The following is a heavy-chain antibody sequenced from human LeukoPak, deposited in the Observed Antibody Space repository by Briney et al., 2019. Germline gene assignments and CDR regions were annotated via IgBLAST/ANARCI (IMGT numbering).Heavy chain of an antibody. J-gene: IGHJ6*03. CDR2: INHSGST. CDR1: GGSFSGYY. CDR3: ARDRFDDRSGYYYHYYYYMDV. D-gene: IGHD3-22*01. V-gene: IGHV4-34*01. Sequence: NSSETLSLTCDVYGGSFSGYYWSWIRQPPGKGLEWIGEINHSGSTNYNPSLKSRVTIPVDTSKNQFSLKLSSVTAADTAVYYCARDRFDDRSGYYYHYYYYMDVWGKGTTVTVSS.